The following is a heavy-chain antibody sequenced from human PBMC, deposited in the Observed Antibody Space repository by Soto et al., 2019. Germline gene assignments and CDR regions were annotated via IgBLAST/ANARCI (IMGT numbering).Heavy chain of an antibody. Sequence: QVQLVQSGAEVKKPGSSVKVSCKASGGTFSSYTISWVRQAPGQGLEWMGRIIPILGIANYAQKFQGRVTITGDKSTSTAYMELSSLRSEDTAVYYCARRWGGQLLKDAFDIWGQGTMVTVSS. CDR1: GGTFSSYT. V-gene: IGHV1-69*02. D-gene: IGHD2-2*01. CDR3: ARRWGGQLLKDAFDI. CDR2: IIPILGIA. J-gene: IGHJ3*02.